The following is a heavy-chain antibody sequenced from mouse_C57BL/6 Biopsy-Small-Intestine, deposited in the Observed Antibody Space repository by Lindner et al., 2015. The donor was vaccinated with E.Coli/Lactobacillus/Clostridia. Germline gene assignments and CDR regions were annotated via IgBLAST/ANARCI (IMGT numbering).Heavy chain of an antibody. D-gene: IGHD1-1*02. CDR2: MNPKTGGT. CDR3: ARSWSTNTCYGCDWFDP. CDR1: GDTFTGYY. Sequence: SVKVSCKASGDTFTGYYMNWVRQAPGQGLEWMGRMNPKTGGTYYAQKFQGRVTMTRDTSLNTAYIEVNSLRSDDTGVYYCARSWSTNTCYGCDWFDPWGQGTLVTVSS. J-gene: IGHJ4*01. V-gene: IGHV1-19*01.